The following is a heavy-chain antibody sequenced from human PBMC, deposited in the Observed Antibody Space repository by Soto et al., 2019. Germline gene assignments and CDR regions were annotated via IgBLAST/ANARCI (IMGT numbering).Heavy chain of an antibody. CDR1: GATFSSYA. D-gene: IGHD6-13*01. Sequence: SVKVSCKASGATFSSYAISWVRQAPGQGLEWMGGIIPIFGTANYAQKFQGRVTITADESTGTAYMELSSLRSEDTAVYYCRRAAAGSTYYYYGMDVWGQGTTVTVSS. CDR2: IIPIFGTA. CDR3: RRAAAGSTYYYYGMDV. V-gene: IGHV1-69*13. J-gene: IGHJ6*02.